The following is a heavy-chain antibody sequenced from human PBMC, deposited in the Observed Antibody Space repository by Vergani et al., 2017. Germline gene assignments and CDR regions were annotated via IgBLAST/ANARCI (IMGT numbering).Heavy chain of an antibody. J-gene: IGHJ4*02. D-gene: IGHD2-2*01. CDR1: GYTFTSYG. CDR2: ISAYSGNT. CDR3: ARDQRGPAARVPFVDY. V-gene: IGHV1-18*04. Sequence: QVQLVQSGAEVKKPGASVKVSCKASGYTFTSYGISWVRQAPGQGLEWMGWISAYSGNTNYAQKLHGRVTMTTDTSTTTAYMELRSLRSDDTAVYYCARDQRGPAARVPFVDYWGQGTLVTVSS.